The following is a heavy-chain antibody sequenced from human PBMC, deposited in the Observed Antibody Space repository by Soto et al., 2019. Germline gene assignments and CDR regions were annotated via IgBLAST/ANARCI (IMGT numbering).Heavy chain of an antibody. CDR3: AKDRDGGNSPLDY. D-gene: IGHD1-7*01. V-gene: IGHV3-30*18. CDR1: GFTFSSYG. Sequence: QVQLVESGGGVVQPGRSLRLSCAASGFTFSSYGMHWVRQAPGKGLEWVAVISYDGSNKYYADSVKGRFTISRDNSKNTLYLQMNSLRAEDTAVYYWAKDRDGGNSPLDYWGQGTLVTVSS. J-gene: IGHJ4*02. CDR2: ISYDGSNK.